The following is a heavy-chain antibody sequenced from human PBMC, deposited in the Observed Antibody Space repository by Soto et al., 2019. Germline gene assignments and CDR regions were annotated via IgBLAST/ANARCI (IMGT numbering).Heavy chain of an antibody. CDR2: ISSDGSEK. CDR1: GFSFGSYP. Sequence: QVQLLETGGDVVQPGRSLRLSCVASGFSFGSYPMHWVRQAPGXXXXXLAVISSDGSEKFHAESVQGRFTISRGNSKRALYLQMXXLYXXXXXXXXXXXXXXXXXXXXXXVNYRGLDVWGLGTTVTVS. V-gene: IGHV3-30-3*01. J-gene: IGHJ6*02. CDR3: XXXXXXXXXXXXXVNYRGLDV. D-gene: IGHD3-10*01.